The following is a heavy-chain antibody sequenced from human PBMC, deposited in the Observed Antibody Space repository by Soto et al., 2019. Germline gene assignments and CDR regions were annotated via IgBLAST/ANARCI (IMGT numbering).Heavy chain of an antibody. CDR3: ARAGAVNWFDP. J-gene: IGHJ5*02. CDR2: IYYSGRT. CDR1: GGSISSGGYY. Sequence: QVQLQESGPGLVKPSQTLSLTCTVSGGSISSGGYYWSWIRQHPGKGLEWIGYIYYSGRTYHNPSLQSRITISADTSKNQFPLKLSSVTAADTAVYYCARAGAVNWFDPWGQGTLVTVSS. V-gene: IGHV4-31*03.